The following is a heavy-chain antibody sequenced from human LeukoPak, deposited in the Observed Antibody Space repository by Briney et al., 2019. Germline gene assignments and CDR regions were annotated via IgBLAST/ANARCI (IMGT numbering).Heavy chain of an antibody. Sequence: ASVKVSCKASGYTFTSYGISWVRQAPGQGLEWMGWISAYNGNTNYAQKLQGRVTMTTDTSTSTAYMELRSLRSDDTAVYYCARDEAVAASGGWFDPWGQGTLVPVSS. D-gene: IGHD6-19*01. V-gene: IGHV1-18*01. CDR3: ARDEAVAASGGWFDP. J-gene: IGHJ5*02. CDR1: GYTFTSYG. CDR2: ISAYNGNT.